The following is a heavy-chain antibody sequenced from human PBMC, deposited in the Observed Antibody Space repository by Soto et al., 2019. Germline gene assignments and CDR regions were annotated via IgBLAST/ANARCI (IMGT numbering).Heavy chain of an antibody. CDR3: AREYYGLLTGYYTDY. CDR1: GFPFSSYW. V-gene: IGHV3-74*01. CDR2: ISGDGVTT. D-gene: IGHD3-9*01. Sequence: EVQLVDSGGDLVQRGGSLRLSCAASGFPFSSYWSPWVRHTPGKGLAWVAGISGDGVTTYYADSVTGRFTVSRDNAKNTLSLQISGLRAEDTAVYYCAREYYGLLTGYYTDYWGQGTLVSVSS. J-gene: IGHJ4*02.